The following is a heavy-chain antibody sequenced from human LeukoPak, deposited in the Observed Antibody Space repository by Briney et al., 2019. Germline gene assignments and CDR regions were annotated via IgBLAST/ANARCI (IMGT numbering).Heavy chain of an antibody. J-gene: IGHJ4*02. V-gene: IGHV3-74*01. D-gene: IGHD5-18*01. Sequence: GGSLRVSCVASGFTFSSYWMHWVRQAPGKGRVWVSRINGDGCGTRYAVSVKGRFTISRDNAKNTLYLQMNSLRAEDTAVYYCARVRGFSYPADYWGRGTLVTVSS. CDR3: ARVRGFSYPADY. CDR2: INGDGCGT. CDR1: GFTFSSYW.